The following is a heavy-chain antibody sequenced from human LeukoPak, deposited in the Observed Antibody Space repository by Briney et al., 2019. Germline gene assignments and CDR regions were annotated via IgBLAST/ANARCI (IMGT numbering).Heavy chain of an antibody. D-gene: IGHD4-17*01. J-gene: IGHJ4*02. Sequence: GGSLRLSCAASGFTFSSYWMHWVRQAPGKGLEWVAVISCDGSNKYYADSVKGRFTISRDNSKNTLYLQMNSLRAEDTAVYYCAKAGGNANGAPGYWGQGTLVTVSS. V-gene: IGHV3-30*18. CDR3: AKAGGNANGAPGY. CDR2: ISCDGSNK. CDR1: GFTFSSYW.